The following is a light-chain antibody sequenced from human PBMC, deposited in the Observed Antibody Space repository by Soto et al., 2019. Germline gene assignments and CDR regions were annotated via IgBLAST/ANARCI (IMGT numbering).Light chain of an antibody. J-gene: IGKJ2*01. CDR3: QQYNPYSST. CDR2: KAS. CDR1: QSISSW. V-gene: IGKV1-5*03. Sequence: DIQMTQSPSTLSASVGDRVTITCRASQSISSWLAWFQQKPGKDPKLLIYKASSLQSGNPSRFSGSESGTEFNLTISSLQPDDFATYYCQQYNPYSSTFGQGTKLEIK.